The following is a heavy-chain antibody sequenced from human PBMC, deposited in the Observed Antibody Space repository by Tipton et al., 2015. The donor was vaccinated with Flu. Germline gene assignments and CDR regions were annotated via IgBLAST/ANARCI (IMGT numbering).Heavy chain of an antibody. CDR3: ARDPSLGMPDYFDH. D-gene: IGHD2-2*01. V-gene: IGHV4-59*12. CDR2: IYNNAYT. CDR1: SGSIGSFY. J-gene: IGHJ4*02. Sequence: TLSLTCTVSSGSIGSFYWNWIRQPPGKGLEWIGYIYNNAYTKYNPSLKSRVTISVDTSKKQFSLQLRSVTAADTAVYYCARDPSLGMPDYFDHWGQGTLVTASS.